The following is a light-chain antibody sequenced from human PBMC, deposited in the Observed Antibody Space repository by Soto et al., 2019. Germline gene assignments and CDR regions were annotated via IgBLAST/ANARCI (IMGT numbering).Light chain of an antibody. CDR1: SSDVGSYNL. V-gene: IGLV2-23*02. J-gene: IGLJ1*01. Sequence: QFALTQPASVSGSPGQSITISCTGTSSDVGSYNLVSWYQQHPGKAPKLMIYEVSKRPSGVSNRFSGSKSGNTASLTISGLQDEDEADYYCCSYAGSTTFYVFGTGTKLTVL. CDR3: CSYAGSTTFYV. CDR2: EVS.